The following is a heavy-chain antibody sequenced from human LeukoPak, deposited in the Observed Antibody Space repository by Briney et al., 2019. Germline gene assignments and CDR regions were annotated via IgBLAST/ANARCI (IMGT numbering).Heavy chain of an antibody. J-gene: IGHJ6*03. Sequence: SETLSLTCTVSGGSIPSGGSFWIWIRQHPGKGLEWIGYIYNSGGAYYNPSLGSRLSISVDTSKNQFSLRLTSVTATDTAGYFCSRSDHYYYYMDVWGNGTTVTVSS. CDR1: GGSIPSGGSF. CDR2: IYNSGGA. V-gene: IGHV4-31*03. CDR3: SRSDHYYYYMDV.